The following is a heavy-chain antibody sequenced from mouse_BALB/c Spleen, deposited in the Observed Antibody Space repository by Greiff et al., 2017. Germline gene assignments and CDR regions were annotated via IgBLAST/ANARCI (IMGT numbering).Heavy chain of an antibody. CDR2: IDPSDSYT. J-gene: IGHJ2*01. D-gene: IGHD1-1*01. Sequence: QVQLQQSGAELVKPGASVKLSCKASGYTFTSYWMHWVKQRPGQGLEWIGEIDPSDSYTNYNQKFKGKATLTVDKSSSTAYMQLSSLTSEDSAVYYCARATVEDYWGQGTTLTVSS. CDR3: ARATVEDY. CDR1: GYTFTSYW. V-gene: IGHV1-69*02.